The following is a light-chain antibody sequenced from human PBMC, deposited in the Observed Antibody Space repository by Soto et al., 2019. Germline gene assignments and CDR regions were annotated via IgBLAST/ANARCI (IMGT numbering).Light chain of an antibody. Sequence: EIVMTQSPATLSVSPGERVTLSCRASQSVSSYLAWYQQKPGQAPRLLIYGASTGATGIPARFSGSGSGTEFILTISSLQSEEFAVYYCQQYSKWPPTFGGGTKVDIK. CDR3: QQYSKWPPT. J-gene: IGKJ4*01. CDR2: GAS. V-gene: IGKV3-15*01. CDR1: QSVSSY.